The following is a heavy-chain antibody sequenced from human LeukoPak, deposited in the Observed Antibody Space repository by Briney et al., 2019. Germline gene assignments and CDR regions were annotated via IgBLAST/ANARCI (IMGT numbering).Heavy chain of an antibody. D-gene: IGHD6-13*01. CDR1: GDSISTSNSY. CDR2: IYYSGST. Sequence: SETLSLTCTVSGDSISTSNSYWGWIRQPPGKGLEWIGYIYYSGSTNYNPSLKSRVTISVDTSKNQFSLKLSSVTAADTAVYYCARDRVTGYSSSWYVGSWFDPWGQGTLVTVSS. V-gene: IGHV4-61*01. J-gene: IGHJ5*02. CDR3: ARDRVTGYSSSWYVGSWFDP.